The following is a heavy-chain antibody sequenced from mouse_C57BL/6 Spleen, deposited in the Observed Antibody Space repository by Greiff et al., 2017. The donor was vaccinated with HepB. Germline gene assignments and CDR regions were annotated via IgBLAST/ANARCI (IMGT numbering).Heavy chain of an antibody. CDR2: ISSGSSTI. J-gene: IGHJ4*01. CDR3: ARRDYGSSLDYAMDY. Sequence: DVKLVESGGGLVKPGGSLKLSCAASGFTFSDYGMHWVRQAPEKGLEWVAYISSGSSTIYYADTVKGRFTISRDNAKNTLFLQMTSLRSEDTAMYYCARRDYGSSLDYAMDYWGQGTSVTVSS. V-gene: IGHV5-17*01. CDR1: GFTFSDYG. D-gene: IGHD1-1*01.